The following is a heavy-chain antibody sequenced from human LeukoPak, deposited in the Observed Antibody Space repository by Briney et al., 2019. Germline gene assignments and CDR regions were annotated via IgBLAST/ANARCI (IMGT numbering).Heavy chain of an antibody. V-gene: IGHV1-46*01. CDR3: ARDSGGYSYGFQDPFLDY. Sequence: GASVKVSCKASGYTFTSYYMHWVRQAPGQGLEWMGIINPSGGSTSYAQKFQGRVTMTRDTSTSTVYMELSSLRSEDTAVYYCARDSGGYSYGFQDPFLDYWGQGTLVTVSS. CDR2: INPSGGST. D-gene: IGHD5-18*01. J-gene: IGHJ4*02. CDR1: GYTFTSYY.